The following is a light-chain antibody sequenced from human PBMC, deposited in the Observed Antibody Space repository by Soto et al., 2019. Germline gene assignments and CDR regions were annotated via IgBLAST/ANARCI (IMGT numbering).Light chain of an antibody. J-gene: IGLJ1*01. CDR3: XAWXXSLXGRYV. CDR1: SSHIGSNT. V-gene: IGLV1-44*01. Sequence: QSVLTQPPSASGTPGQRVIISCSGSSSHIGSNTVNWYQQRPGTAPKLLIYSNNQRPSGVPDRFSGSKSGTSASLAISGLXSEDEAXXXXXAWXXSLXGRYVFGXXXXVTV. CDR2: SNN.